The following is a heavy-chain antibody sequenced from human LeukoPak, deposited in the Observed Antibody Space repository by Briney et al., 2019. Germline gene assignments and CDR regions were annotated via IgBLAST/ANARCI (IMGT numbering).Heavy chain of an antibody. CDR3: AREPYDSSGYEYFQH. CDR1: GYTFTDYY. D-gene: IGHD3-22*01. CDR2: INPNGGGT. J-gene: IGHJ1*01. Sequence: ASVKVSCTASGYTFTDYYIRWVRQAPGQGLEWMGWINPNGGGTNYAQKFQGRVTMSRDTSTSTVYMELSSLRSEDTAVYYCAREPYDSSGYEYFQHWGQGTLVIVSS. V-gene: IGHV1-2*02.